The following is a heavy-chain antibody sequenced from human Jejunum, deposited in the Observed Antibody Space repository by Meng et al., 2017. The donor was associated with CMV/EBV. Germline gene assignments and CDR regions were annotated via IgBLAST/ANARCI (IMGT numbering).Heavy chain of an antibody. CDR1: GGSIGSGDYY. D-gene: IGHD3-3*01. V-gene: IGHV4-30-4*08. CDR2: IHDTGST. CDR3: ARGSIFVSFDS. Sequence: QVLLQVSGQGLVKPSQTLSLTFSVSGGSIGSGDYYWSWIRQPPGKGLEWIGYIHDTGSTSHNPSLKSRVDISLGTSKNQFSLTLNSVTAEDTAVYFCARGSIFVSFDSWGQGTLVTVSS. J-gene: IGHJ4*02.